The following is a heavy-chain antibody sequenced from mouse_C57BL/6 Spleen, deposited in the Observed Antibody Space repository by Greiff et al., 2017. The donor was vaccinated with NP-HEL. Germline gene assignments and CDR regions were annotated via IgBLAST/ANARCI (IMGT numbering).Heavy chain of an antibody. D-gene: IGHD1-1*02. Sequence: VQLHQSGAELVTPGASVNISCTASGYAFISYWLTWVKQRPGKGLEWIGQIYPGDGDTNYNGKFKGKATLTADKSSSTAYMPLSSLTSEDSAVYCCARGWWDPAWFAYWGQGTLVTVSA. CDR1: GYAFISYW. V-gene: IGHV1-80*01. CDR2: IYPGDGDT. CDR3: ARGWWDPAWFAY. J-gene: IGHJ3*01.